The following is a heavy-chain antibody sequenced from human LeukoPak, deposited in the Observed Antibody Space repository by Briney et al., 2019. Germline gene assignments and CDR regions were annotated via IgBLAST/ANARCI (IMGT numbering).Heavy chain of an antibody. CDR2: IIPIFGTA. V-gene: IGHV1-69*05. D-gene: IGHD3-22*01. J-gene: IGHJ3*02. Sequence: SVKVSCKASGGTFSSYAISWVRQAPGQGLEWMGRIIPIFGTANYAQEFQGRVTITTDESTSTAYMELSSLRSEDTAVYYCARDLTMIAPEDAFDIWGQGTMVTVSS. CDR1: GGTFSSYA. CDR3: ARDLTMIAPEDAFDI.